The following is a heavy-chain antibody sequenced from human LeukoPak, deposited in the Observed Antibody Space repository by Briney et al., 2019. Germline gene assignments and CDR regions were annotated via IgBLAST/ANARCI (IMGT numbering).Heavy chain of an antibody. J-gene: IGHJ6*02. D-gene: IGHD6-19*01. V-gene: IGHV1-46*01. Sequence: ASVKVSCKASGYTFTSYYMHWVRQTPGQGLEWMGIINPSGGSTSYAQKFQGRVTMTRDTSTSTVYMELSSLRSEDTAVYYCARAGRVSSGWYFGKLGSSAEYYYYGMDVWGQGTTVTVSS. CDR3: ARAGRVSSGWYFGKLGSSAEYYYYGMDV. CDR1: GYTFTSYY. CDR2: INPSGGST.